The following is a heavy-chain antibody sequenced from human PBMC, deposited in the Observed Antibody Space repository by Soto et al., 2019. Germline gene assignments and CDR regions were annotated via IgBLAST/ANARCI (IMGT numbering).Heavy chain of an antibody. J-gene: IGHJ4*02. Sequence: QVQLQESGPGLVKPSQTLSLTCTVSGGSISSGGYYWSWIRQHPGKGLEWIGYIYYSGSTYYNPSLKSRVTRXVXKTXTQFSRQLSSVTAADTAVYYCARGGYYDSSGYYGYWGQGTLVTVSS. CDR1: GGSISSGGYY. CDR3: ARGGYYDSSGYYGY. D-gene: IGHD3-22*01. CDR2: IYYSGST. V-gene: IGHV4-31*03.